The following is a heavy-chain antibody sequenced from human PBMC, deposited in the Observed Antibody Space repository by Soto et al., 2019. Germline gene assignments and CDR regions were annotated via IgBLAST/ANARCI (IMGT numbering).Heavy chain of an antibody. V-gene: IGHV3-23*01. Sequence: GGSLRLSCAASGFTFSSYAMRWVRQSPGKGLEWVSAISGSGGSTYYADSVKGRFTISRDNSKNTLYLQMNSLRAEDTAVYYCAKSIKGAVPYYFDYWGQGTLVTVSS. CDR1: GFTFSSYA. CDR2: ISGSGGST. CDR3: AKSIKGAVPYYFDY. J-gene: IGHJ4*02. D-gene: IGHD1-26*01.